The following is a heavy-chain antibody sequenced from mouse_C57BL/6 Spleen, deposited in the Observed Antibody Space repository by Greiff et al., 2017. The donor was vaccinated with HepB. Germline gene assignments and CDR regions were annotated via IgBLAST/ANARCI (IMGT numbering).Heavy chain of an antibody. J-gene: IGHJ2*01. CDR2: ISYDGSN. CDR1: GYSITSGYY. D-gene: IGHD1-1*01. CDR3: ARGGYGSSFYFDY. Sequence: VQLKESGPGLVKPSQSLSLTCSVTGYSITSGYYWNWIRQFPGNTLEWMGYISYDGSNNYNPSLKNRISITRDTSKNQFFLKLNSVTTEDTATYYCARGGYGSSFYFDYWGQGTTLTVSS. V-gene: IGHV3-6*01.